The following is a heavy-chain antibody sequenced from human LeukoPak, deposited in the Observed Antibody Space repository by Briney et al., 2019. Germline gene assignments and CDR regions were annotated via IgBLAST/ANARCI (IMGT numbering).Heavy chain of an antibody. J-gene: IGHJ4*02. CDR2: IYYSGST. D-gene: IGHD3-22*01. Sequence: PSETLSLTCTVSGGSISSYYWSWIRQPPGKGLEWIGYIYYSGSTNSNPSLNSRVTISVDTSKNQFSFKLSSVPGADTAVYYCARLVTTGAIIAGGQGTVVTVSS. V-gene: IGHV4-59*01. CDR3: ARLVTTGAIIA. CDR1: GGSISSYY.